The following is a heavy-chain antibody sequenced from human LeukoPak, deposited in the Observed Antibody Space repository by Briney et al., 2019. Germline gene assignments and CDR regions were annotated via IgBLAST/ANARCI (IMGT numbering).Heavy chain of an antibody. V-gene: IGHV3-49*03. CDR3: AKVDTGGY. J-gene: IGHJ4*02. Sequence: GGSLRLSCTASGFTFGDYAMSWFRQAPGKGLEWVGFIRSKAYGGTTEYAASVKGRFTISRDDSKNTLYLQMNSLRAEDTAVYYCAKVDTGGYWGQGTLVTVSS. CDR1: GFTFGDYA. CDR2: IRSKAYGGTT. D-gene: IGHD5-18*01.